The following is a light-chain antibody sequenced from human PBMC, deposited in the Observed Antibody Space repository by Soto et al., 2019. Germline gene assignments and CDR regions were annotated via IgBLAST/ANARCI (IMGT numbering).Light chain of an antibody. Sequence: DIQMTQSPSSLSASVGERVTITCQASQDISNHLIWYQQKPGKAPKFLIYDASNLETGVPSRFNGSGSGTDFTFSISSLQPEDVATYFCQQSHILPRTFGPGTKVGIK. CDR2: DAS. J-gene: IGKJ3*01. CDR1: QDISNH. CDR3: QQSHILPRT. V-gene: IGKV1-33*01.